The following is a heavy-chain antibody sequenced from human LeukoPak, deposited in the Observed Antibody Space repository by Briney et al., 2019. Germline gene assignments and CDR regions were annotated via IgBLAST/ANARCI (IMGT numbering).Heavy chain of an antibody. Sequence: GGSLRLSCAASGLTFSNAWMSWVRQAPGKGLEWVGRIKSKADGGTTDYAAPVKGRFTISRDDSKNTLYLQMNSLKTEDTAVYYCTTEVRYYDSSGYYPNWYFDLRGRGTLVTVSS. J-gene: IGHJ2*01. CDR2: IKSKADGGTT. V-gene: IGHV3-15*01. CDR1: GLTFSNAW. D-gene: IGHD3-22*01. CDR3: TTEVRYYDSSGYYPNWYFDL.